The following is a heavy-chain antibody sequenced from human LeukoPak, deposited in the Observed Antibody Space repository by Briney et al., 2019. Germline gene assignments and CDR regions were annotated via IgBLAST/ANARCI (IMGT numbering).Heavy chain of an antibody. J-gene: IGHJ6*03. Sequence: SETLSLTCSVSGDAISSHFWSWIRQPPGRGREGMGYIHHSGMTNYNSALKSRATLSVDTSTNQFSLKLTSVTAADTAFYLCAREASSDPRLSSYFLDVWGEGTAVTVSS. CDR2: IHHSGMT. CDR3: AREASSDPRLSSYFLDV. V-gene: IGHV4-59*11. D-gene: IGHD6-19*01. CDR1: GDAISSHF.